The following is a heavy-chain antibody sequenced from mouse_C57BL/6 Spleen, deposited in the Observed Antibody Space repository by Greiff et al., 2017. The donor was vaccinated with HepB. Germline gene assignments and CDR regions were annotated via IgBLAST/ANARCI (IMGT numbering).Heavy chain of an antibody. CDR3: ARWKDSNYPDY. CDR1: GYTFTSYW. D-gene: IGHD2-5*01. J-gene: IGHJ2*01. Sequence: QVQLQHPGAELVKPGASVKLSCKASGYTFTSYWMQWVKQRPGQGLEWIGEIDPSDSYTNYNQKFKGKATLTVDTSSSTAYMQLSSLTSEDSAVYYCARWKDSNYPDYWGQGTTLTVSS. CDR2: IDPSDSYT. V-gene: IGHV1-50*01.